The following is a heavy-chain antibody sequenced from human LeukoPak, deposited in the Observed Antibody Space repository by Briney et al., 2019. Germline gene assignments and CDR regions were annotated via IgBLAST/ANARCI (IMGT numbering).Heavy chain of an antibody. J-gene: IGHJ6*02. CDR2: ISGSGGST. CDR1: GFTFSSYA. V-gene: IGHV3-23*01. CDR3: AKGRSSSWSSDYYYGMDV. D-gene: IGHD6-13*01. Sequence: GGSLRLSCAASGFTFSSYAMSWVRQAPGKGLEWVSAISGSGGSTYYADSVKGRFTISRDNSKNTLYLQMNSLRAEDTAVYYCAKGRSSSWSSDYYYGMDVWGQGTTVTVSS.